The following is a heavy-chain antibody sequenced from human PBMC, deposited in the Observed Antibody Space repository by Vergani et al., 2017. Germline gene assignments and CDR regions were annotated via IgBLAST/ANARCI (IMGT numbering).Heavy chain of an antibody. Sequence: QVQLQQWGGGLLKPSETLSLTCAVNGGSFTSYHWTLIRQSPGEGLGWVGDIDHTGRPDYNPSLKRRLTMSVDKSRNQFPLTLNSVTATDTAIYFCSRVNTESNGHLYYYYYMDVWGQGTAVTVS. D-gene: IGHD4-11*01. CDR2: IDHTGRP. J-gene: IGHJ6*03. CDR3: SRVNTESNGHLYYYYYMDV. V-gene: IGHV4-34*01. CDR1: GGSFTSYH.